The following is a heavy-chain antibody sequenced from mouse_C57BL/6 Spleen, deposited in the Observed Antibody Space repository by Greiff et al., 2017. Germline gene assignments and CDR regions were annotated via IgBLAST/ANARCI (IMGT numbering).Heavy chain of an antibody. J-gene: IGHJ4*01. CDR3: ATLLTPMDY. CDR1: GFTFSSYT. V-gene: IGHV5-9*01. D-gene: IGHD4-1*01. Sequence: EVKLVESGGGLVKPGGSLKLSCAASGFTFSSYTMSWVRQTPEKRLEWVATISGGGGNTYYPDSVKGRFTISRDNAKNTLYLQMSSLRSEDTALYYCATLLTPMDYWGQGTSVTVSS. CDR2: ISGGGGNT.